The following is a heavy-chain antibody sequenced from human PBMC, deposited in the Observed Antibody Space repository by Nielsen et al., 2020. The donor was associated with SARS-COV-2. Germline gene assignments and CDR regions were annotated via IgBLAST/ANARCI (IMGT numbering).Heavy chain of an antibody. CDR1: GGSISSYY. V-gene: IGHV4-4*07. CDR2: IYTSGST. D-gene: IGHD4-11*01. CDR3: ARVPYYSNYEVGYYYGMDV. J-gene: IGHJ6*02. Sequence: SETLSLTCTVSGGSISSYYWSWIRQPAGKGLEWIGRIYTSGSTNYNPSLKSRVTMSVDTSKNQFSLKLSSVTAADTAVYYCARVPYYSNYEVGYYYGMDVWGQGTTVTVSS.